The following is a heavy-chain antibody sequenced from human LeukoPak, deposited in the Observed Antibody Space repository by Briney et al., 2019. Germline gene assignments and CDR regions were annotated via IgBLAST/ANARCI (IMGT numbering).Heavy chain of an antibody. J-gene: IGHJ4*02. V-gene: IGHV3-7*05. CDR1: GFTLSSYW. D-gene: IGHD5-24*01. Sequence: GGSLRLSCAASGFTLSSYWMSWVRQAPGKGLEWVANIKQDGSEKYYVDSVKGRFTISRDNAKNSLYLQMNSLRAEDTAVYYSARDPGDGYWGGFYYWGQGTLVTVSS. CDR3: ARDPGDGYWGGFYY. CDR2: IKQDGSEK.